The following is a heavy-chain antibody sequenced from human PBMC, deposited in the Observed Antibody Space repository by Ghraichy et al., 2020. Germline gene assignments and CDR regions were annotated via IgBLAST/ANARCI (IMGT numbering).Heavy chain of an antibody. D-gene: IGHD3-10*01. CDR3: AKEGGRLGEGAFDV. V-gene: IGHV3-21*05. J-gene: IGHJ3*01. Sequence: GSLRLSCVGSGFTFSGYSMNWVRQSPGKGLEWVSYITSSSRNIFYADSVKGRFTITRDKSKRRMYLQMNSLRADDTAVYYCAKEGGRLGEGAFDVWGQGTKVTVSS. CDR2: ITSSSRNI. CDR1: GFTFSGYS.